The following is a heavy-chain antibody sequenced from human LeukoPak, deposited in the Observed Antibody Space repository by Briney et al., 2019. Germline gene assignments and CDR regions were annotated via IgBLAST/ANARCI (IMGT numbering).Heavy chain of an antibody. D-gene: IGHD6-13*01. CDR2: ISSSSSYI. J-gene: IGHJ6*03. CDR1: EFSVGSNY. V-gene: IGHV3-21*01. CDR3: ARGPRQRIAAAGTYYYYYYYMDV. Sequence: PGGSLRLSCAASEFSVGSNYMTWVRQAPGKGLEWVSSISSSSSYIYYADSVKGRFTISRDNAKNSLYLQMNSLRAEDTAVYYCARGPRQRIAAAGTYYYYYYYMDVWGKGTTVTVSS.